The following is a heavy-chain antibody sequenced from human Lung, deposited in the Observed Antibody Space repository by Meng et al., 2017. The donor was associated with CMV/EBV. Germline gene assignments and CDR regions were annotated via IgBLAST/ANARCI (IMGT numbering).Heavy chain of an antibody. V-gene: IGHV4-59*01. D-gene: IGHD3-22*01. CDR1: GASISTSY. CDR3: ARGYYDSSGSSNTFDI. J-gene: IGHJ3*02. CDR2: IYYTGST. Sequence: GSLRLSCTVSGASISTSYWSWIRQPPGKGPEWIGYIYYTGSTNYNPSLKSRVTISLDTSKNQFSLKLSSVTAADTAVYYCARGYYDSSGSSNTFDIWGQGTXVTVSS.